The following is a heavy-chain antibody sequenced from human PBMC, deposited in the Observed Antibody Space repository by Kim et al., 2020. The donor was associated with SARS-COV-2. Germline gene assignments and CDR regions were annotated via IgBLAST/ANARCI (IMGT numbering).Heavy chain of an antibody. V-gene: IGHV4-59*01. Sequence: SETLSLTCTVSGGSISSYYWSWIRQAPGKGLEWIGYIYYSGSTNYNPSLKSRVTISVDTSKNQFSLKLSSVTAADTAVYYCARGIAAAGTGYYYMDVWGKGTTVTVSS. D-gene: IGHD6-13*01. CDR1: GGSISSYY. CDR3: ARGIAAAGTGYYYMDV. CDR2: IYYSGST. J-gene: IGHJ6*03.